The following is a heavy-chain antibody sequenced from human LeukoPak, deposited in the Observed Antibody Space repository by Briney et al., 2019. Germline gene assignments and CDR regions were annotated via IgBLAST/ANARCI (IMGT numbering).Heavy chain of an antibody. CDR3: ARDLSGSYYDSSGYYRSLPQPNWYFDL. D-gene: IGHD3-22*01. CDR2: IYYSGST. V-gene: IGHV4-59*01. J-gene: IGHJ2*01. CDR1: GGSISSYY. Sequence: SETLSLTCTVSGGSISSYYWSWIRQPPGKGLEWIGYIYYSGSTNYSPSLKSRVTISVDTSKNQFSLKLNSVPAADTAVYYCARDLSGSYYDSSGYYRSLPQPNWYFDLWGRGTLVTVSS.